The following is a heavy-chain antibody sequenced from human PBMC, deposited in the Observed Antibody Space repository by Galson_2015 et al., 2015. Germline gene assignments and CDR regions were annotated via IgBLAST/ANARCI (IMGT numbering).Heavy chain of an antibody. CDR3: AKGGSHYYFNS. Sequence: SLRLSCAASGFTFSGYAMSWVRQAPGKGPEWVSTISDSGVNTYHTDSVKGRFTISRDNSKNTLYLQMNSLRAEDTAVYYCAKGGSHYYFNSWGQGTLVTVSS. V-gene: IGHV3-23*01. CDR1: GFTFSGYA. CDR2: ISDSGVNT. D-gene: IGHD5-12*01. J-gene: IGHJ4*02.